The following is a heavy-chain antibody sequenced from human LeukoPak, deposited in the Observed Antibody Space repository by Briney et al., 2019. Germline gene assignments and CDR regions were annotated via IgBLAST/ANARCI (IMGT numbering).Heavy chain of an antibody. V-gene: IGHV3-11*01. CDR2: INIGGTNT. CDR3: ATDGGGFDT. D-gene: IGHD6-25*01. Sequence: GGSLRLSCAASGFTFNDYYMSWIRQAPGKGLEWLSYINIGGTNTHYADSVKGRFTISRDNAKKSLYLEMNNLRAEDTAVYYCATDGGGFDTWGQGVLVTVSS. CDR1: GFTFNDYY. J-gene: IGHJ5*02.